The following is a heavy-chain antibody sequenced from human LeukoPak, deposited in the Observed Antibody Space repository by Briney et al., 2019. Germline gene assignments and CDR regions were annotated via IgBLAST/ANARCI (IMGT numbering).Heavy chain of an antibody. CDR3: AVTPGIAAAGSFVDY. J-gene: IGHJ4*02. CDR2: IIPIFGTA. CDR1: GGTFSSYA. D-gene: IGHD6-13*01. Sequence: SVKVSCKASGGTFSSYAISWVRQAPGQGLEWMGGIIPIFGTANYAQKFQGRVTITADESTSTAYMELSSLRSEDTAVYYCAVTPGIAAAGSFVDYWGQGTLVTVSS. V-gene: IGHV1-69*13.